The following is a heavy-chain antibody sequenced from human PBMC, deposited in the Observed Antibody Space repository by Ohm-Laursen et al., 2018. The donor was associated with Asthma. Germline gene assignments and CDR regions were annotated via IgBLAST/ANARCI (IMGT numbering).Heavy chain of an antibody. CDR1: GGSISSSSYY. D-gene: IGHD1-26*01. Sequence: SETLPLTCTVSGGSISSSSYYWGWIRQPPGKGLEWIGSIYYSGSTYYNPSLKIRVTISVDTSKNQFSLKLSSVTAADTAVYYCARRIVGATTGIFDYWGQGTLVTVSS. J-gene: IGHJ4*02. CDR3: ARRIVGATTGIFDY. CDR2: IYYSGST. V-gene: IGHV4-39*01.